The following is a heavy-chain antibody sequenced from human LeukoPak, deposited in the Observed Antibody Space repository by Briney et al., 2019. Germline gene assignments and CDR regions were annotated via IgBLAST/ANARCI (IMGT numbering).Heavy chain of an antibody. CDR2: IVHTGSA. D-gene: IGHD5-24*01. CDR1: GGSFSYYH. J-gene: IGHJ4*02. CDR3: ARGTERLTIGSYWL. Sequence: SETLSLTCGVFGGSFSYYHWTWIRQPPGKALEWIGEIVHTGSATYNPSLTRRVTISADTSKQQFSLKMTSVTAADTAFYYCARGTERLTIGSYWLWGQGTLVTVS. V-gene: IGHV4-34*01.